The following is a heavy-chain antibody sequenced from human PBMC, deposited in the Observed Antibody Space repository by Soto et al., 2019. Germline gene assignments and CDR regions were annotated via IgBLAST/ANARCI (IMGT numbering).Heavy chain of an antibody. Sequence: QVQLVESGGGVVQPGRSLRLSCAASGFTFSSYGMHWVRQAPGKGLEWVAVIWYDGSNKYYADSVKDRFTISRDNSKNTLYLQMNSLRAEDTAVYYCASTVTTYAFDIWGQGTMVTVSS. CDR3: ASTVTTYAFDI. D-gene: IGHD4-17*01. V-gene: IGHV3-33*01. CDR1: GFTFSSYG. CDR2: IWYDGSNK. J-gene: IGHJ3*02.